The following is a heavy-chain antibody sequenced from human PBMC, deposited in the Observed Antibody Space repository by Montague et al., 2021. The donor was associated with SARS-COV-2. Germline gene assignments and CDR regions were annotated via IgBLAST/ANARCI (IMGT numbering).Heavy chain of an antibody. CDR3: TNNRGVSSSSWYYFDS. Sequence: PALVKPTQTLTLTCTFSGFSLTTGGVGVSWIRQPPGKALEWLALIYWDDDKRYNPSLKSRLTITKDASKNQVVLTMTNMDPVDTATYYCTNNRGVSSSSWYYFDSWGQGTLVTVSS. V-gene: IGHV2-5*02. D-gene: IGHD6-13*01. J-gene: IGHJ4*02. CDR2: IYWDDDK. CDR1: GFSLTTGGVG.